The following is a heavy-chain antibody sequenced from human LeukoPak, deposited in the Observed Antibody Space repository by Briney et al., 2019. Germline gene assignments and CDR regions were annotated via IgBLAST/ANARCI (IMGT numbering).Heavy chain of an antibody. CDR1: GFTFSSYG. CDR3: AKDYYDSSGRGIDY. CDR2: ISGSGGST. Sequence: PGGSLRLSCAASGFTFSSYGMSWVRQAPGKGLEWVSAISGSGGSTYYADSVKGRFTTSRDNSKNTLYLQMNSLRAEDTAVYYCAKDYYDSSGRGIDYWGQGTLVTVSS. D-gene: IGHD3-22*01. J-gene: IGHJ4*02. V-gene: IGHV3-23*01.